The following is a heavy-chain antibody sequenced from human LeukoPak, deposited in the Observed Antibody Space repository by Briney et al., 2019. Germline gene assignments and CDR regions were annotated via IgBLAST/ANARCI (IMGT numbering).Heavy chain of an antibody. J-gene: IGHJ5*01. V-gene: IGHV4-38-2*01. D-gene: IGHD6-6*01. CDR3: ARASIAGVGNESPSYWFDS. Sequence: SQSLSLTWGASAYSIGSVYFWPWIRQPPGKGLEWIGGMSYDRSTQYKPTLQSRVTISGDTSKNKYSLKLSSLTAADTAVYHCARASIAGVGNESPSYWFDSWGQGTLVTVSS. CDR1: AYSIGSVYF. CDR2: MSYDRST.